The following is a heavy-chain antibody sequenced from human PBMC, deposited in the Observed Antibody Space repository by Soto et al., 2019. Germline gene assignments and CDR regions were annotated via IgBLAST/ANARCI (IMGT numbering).Heavy chain of an antibody. CDR2: IIPILGIA. J-gene: IGHJ4*02. V-gene: IGHV1-69*08. D-gene: IGHD4-17*01. CDR1: GGTFSRYT. Sequence: QVQLVQSGAEVKKPGSSVKVSCKASGGTFSRYTISWVRQAPGQGLEWMGRIIPILGIANYAQKFQGRVTITADKSTSTAYMELSSLRSEDTAVYYCARDPPLPDPYGDYDDYWGQGTLVTVSS. CDR3: ARDPPLPDPYGDYDDY.